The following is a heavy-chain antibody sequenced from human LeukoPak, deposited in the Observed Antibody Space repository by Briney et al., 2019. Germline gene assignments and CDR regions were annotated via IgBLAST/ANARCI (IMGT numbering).Heavy chain of an antibody. CDR3: AKDDLVCTSCSPFDS. J-gene: IGHJ4*02. CDR2: ISGTGGST. D-gene: IGHD2-2*01. Sequence: PGGSLRLSCAASGFTFSSYGMSWVRQAPGEGLEWVSGISGTGGSTYADSVKGRFTISRDNSKNTLYLQMNSLRAEDTAVYYCAKDDLVCTSCSPFDSWGQGTLVTVSS. CDR1: GFTFSSYG. V-gene: IGHV3-23*01.